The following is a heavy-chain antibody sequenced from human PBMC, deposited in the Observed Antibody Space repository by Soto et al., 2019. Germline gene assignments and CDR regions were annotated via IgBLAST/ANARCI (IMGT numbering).Heavy chain of an antibody. V-gene: IGHV5-51*01. D-gene: IGHD3-22*01. CDR2: IYPGDSDT. Sequence: SLKISCKGSGYSFTSYWIGWVRQMPGKGLEWMGIIYPGDSDTRYSPSFQGQVTISADKSISTAYLQWSSLKASDTAMYYCATGYYYDSSGSLRHFDYWGQGTLVTVSS. J-gene: IGHJ4*02. CDR1: GYSFTSYW. CDR3: ATGYYYDSSGSLRHFDY.